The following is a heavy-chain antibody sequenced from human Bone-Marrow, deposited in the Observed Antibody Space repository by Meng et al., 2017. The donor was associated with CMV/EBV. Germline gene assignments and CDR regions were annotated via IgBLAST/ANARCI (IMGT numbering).Heavy chain of an antibody. Sequence: SETLSLTCTVSGGSISSYYWSWIRQPPGKGLEWIGYIYYSGSTNYNPSLKSRVTISVDTSKNQFSLKLSSVTAADTAAYYCARGRNVGELPIYYYYYGMDVWGQGTTVTVSS. V-gene: IGHV4-59*01. CDR1: GGSISSYY. D-gene: IGHD1-26*01. CDR3: ARGRNVGELPIYYYYYGMDV. CDR2: IYYSGST. J-gene: IGHJ6*02.